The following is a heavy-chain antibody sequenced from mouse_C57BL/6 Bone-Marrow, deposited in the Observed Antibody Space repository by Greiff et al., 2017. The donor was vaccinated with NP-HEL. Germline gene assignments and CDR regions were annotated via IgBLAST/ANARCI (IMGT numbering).Heavy chain of an antibody. J-gene: IGHJ4*01. CDR2: IYPGDGDT. CDR3: ARSDYGIYYAMDY. V-gene: IGHV1-82*01. CDR1: GYAFSSSW. Sequence: VQLQQSGPELVKPGASVKISCKASGYAFSSSWMNWVKQRPGKGLEWIGRIYPGDGDTNYNGKFKGKATLTADKSSSTAYMQLRSLTSEDSAVYFCARSDYGIYYAMDYWGQGTSVTVSS. D-gene: IGHD2-4*01.